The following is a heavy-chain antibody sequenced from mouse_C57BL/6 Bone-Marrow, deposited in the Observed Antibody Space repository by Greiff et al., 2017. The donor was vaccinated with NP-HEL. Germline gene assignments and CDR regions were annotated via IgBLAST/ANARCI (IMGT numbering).Heavy chain of an antibody. CDR2: IYPGDGGT. CDR1: GYAFTSYW. V-gene: IGHV1-82*01. Sequence: VQLQQSGPELVKPGASVKISCKASGYAFTSYWMHWVKQRPGQGLEWIGRIYPGDGGTNYNGKFKGKATLTADKSSSTAYMQLSSLTSEDSAVYFCAISAVYDGYHGGDFDVWGTGTTVTVSS. D-gene: IGHD2-3*01. J-gene: IGHJ1*03. CDR3: AISAVYDGYHGGDFDV.